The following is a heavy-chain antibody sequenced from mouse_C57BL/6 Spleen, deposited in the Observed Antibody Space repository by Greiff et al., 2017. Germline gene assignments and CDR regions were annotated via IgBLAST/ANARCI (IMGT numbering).Heavy chain of an antibody. Sequence: QVQLQQSGAELVRPGASVKLSCKASGYTFTDYYINWVKQRPGQGLEWIARIYPGSGNTYYNEKFKGKATLTAEKSSSTAYMQLSSLTSEDSAVYFCARGLYYYGSRGDAMDYWGQGTSVTVSS. D-gene: IGHD1-1*01. V-gene: IGHV1-76*01. CDR3: ARGLYYYGSRGDAMDY. J-gene: IGHJ4*01. CDR2: IYPGSGNT. CDR1: GYTFTDYY.